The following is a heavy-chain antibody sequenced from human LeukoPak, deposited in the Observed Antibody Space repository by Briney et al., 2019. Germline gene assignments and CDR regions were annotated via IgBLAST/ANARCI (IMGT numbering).Heavy chain of an antibody. CDR2: INPSGGST. CDR3: AREGGGGSYYNYFGY. J-gene: IGHJ4*02. CDR1: GYTFTSYY. D-gene: IGHD1-26*01. V-gene: IGHV1-46*01. Sequence: ASVKVSCKASGYTFTSYYMHWVRQAPGQGLEWMGIINPSGGSTSYAQKFQGRVTMTRDTSTSTVYMELSSLRSDDTAVYYWAREGGGGSYYNYFGYWGQGTLVTVSS.